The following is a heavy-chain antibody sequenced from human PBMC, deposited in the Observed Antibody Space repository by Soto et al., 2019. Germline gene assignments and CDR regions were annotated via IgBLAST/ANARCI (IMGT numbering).Heavy chain of an antibody. CDR2: INHSGST. D-gene: IGHD3-22*01. V-gene: IGHV4-34*01. CDR3: ARGSGGGTMIVVQWVDGIFDS. J-gene: IGHJ4*02. CDR1: GGSFSGYY. Sequence: SETLSLTSAVYGGSFSGYYWSLIRQPPGKGLEWIGEINHSGSTNYNPSLKSRVTISVDTSKNQFSLKLSSVTAADTAVYYCARGSGGGTMIVVQWVDGIFDSLAQGAMVTVSS.